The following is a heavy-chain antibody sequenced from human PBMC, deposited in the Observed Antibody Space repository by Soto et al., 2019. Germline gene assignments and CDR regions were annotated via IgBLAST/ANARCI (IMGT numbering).Heavy chain of an antibody. J-gene: IGHJ5*02. D-gene: IGHD2-2*01. CDR2: IYYSGST. CDR3: ARDSGVVCSSTSCSWFDP. CDR1: GGSISSGGYY. Sequence: KTSETLSLTCTVSGGSISSGGYYWSWIRRHPGKGLEWIGYIYYSGSTYYNPSLKSRVIISVDTSKNQFSLKLSSVTAADTAVYYCARDSGVVCSSTSCSWFDPWGQGTLVTVSS. V-gene: IGHV4-31*03.